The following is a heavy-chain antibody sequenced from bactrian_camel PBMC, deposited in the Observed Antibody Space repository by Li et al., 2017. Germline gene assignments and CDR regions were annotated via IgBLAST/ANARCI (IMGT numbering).Heavy chain of an antibody. CDR2: INSGGYTT. V-gene: IGHV3S40*01. CDR1: GFTFNMYD. Sequence: VQLVESGGGLVQPGGSLRLSCAASGFTFNMYDMSWVRLRPGKGFEWVAAINSGGYTTHYAEAVKDRFTLSRDNAKNTLYLQLNSLKTEDTAIYYCTSQDITVVATAAAPFAYWGQGTQVTVS. D-gene: IGHD2*01. J-gene: IGHJ4*01. CDR3: TSQDITVVATAAAPFAY.